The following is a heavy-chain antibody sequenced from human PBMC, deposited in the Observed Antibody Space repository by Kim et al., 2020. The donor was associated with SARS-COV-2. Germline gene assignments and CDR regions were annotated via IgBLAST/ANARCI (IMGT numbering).Heavy chain of an antibody. Sequence: GGSLRLSCAASGFSFSSRGIHWVRQAPGKGLEWVAVISNDETYKNYADSVKGRFTISRDNSKNTVDLQMNSLRVEDTAVYYCARAREKSFDDWGQGTLVTVSS. V-gene: IGHV3-30*03. CDR1: GFSFSSRG. CDR2: ISNDETYK. CDR3: ARAREKSFDD. J-gene: IGHJ4*02.